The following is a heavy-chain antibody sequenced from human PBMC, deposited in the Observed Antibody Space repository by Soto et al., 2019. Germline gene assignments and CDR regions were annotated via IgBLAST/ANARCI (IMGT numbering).Heavy chain of an antibody. V-gene: IGHV3-53*04. CDR2: IYSGGST. CDR3: ARGTNYDFLSGYYRRWWFKFDY. CDR1: GFTVSSNY. J-gene: IGHJ4*02. Sequence: EVQLVESGGGLVQPGGSLRLSCAASGFTVSSNYMSWVRQAPGKGLEWVSVIYSGGSTYYADSVKGRFTISRHNSKNTRYLQMNSLRAEDTAVYYCARGTNYDFLSGYYRRWWFKFDYCGQGTLVTVSS. D-gene: IGHD3-3*01.